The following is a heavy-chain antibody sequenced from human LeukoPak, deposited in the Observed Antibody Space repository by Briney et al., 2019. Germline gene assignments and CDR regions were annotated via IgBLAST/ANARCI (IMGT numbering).Heavy chain of an antibody. CDR2: IYYSGST. J-gene: IGHJ3*02. CDR3: ARHPCLDCNGDAFDI. Sequence: SETLSLTCTVSGGSISSYYWSWIRQPPGKGLEWIGYIYYSGSTNYNPSLKSRVTISVDTSKNQFSLNLNSVTAADTAVYYCARHPCLDCNGDAFDIWGQGTMVTVSS. D-gene: IGHD2/OR15-2a*01. CDR1: GGSISSYY. V-gene: IGHV4-59*08.